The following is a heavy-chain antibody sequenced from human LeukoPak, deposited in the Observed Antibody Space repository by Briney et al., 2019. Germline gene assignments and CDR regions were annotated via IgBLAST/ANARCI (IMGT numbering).Heavy chain of an antibody. Sequence: SETLSPTCTVSGGSISSSSYYWGWIRQPPGKGLEWIGRIYYSGSTYYNPSLKSRVTISVDTSKNQFSLKLSSVTAADTAVYYCTAGYYYYYYYMDVWGKGTTVTISS. CDR1: GGSISSSSYY. J-gene: IGHJ6*03. CDR2: IYYSGST. CDR3: TAGYYYYYYYMDV. V-gene: IGHV4-39*07.